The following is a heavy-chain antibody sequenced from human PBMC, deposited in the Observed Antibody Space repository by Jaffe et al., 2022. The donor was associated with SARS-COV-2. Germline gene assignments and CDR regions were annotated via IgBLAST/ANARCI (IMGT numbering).Heavy chain of an antibody. CDR2: IKQDGSDK. CDR3: ARVGRLDGLPDYYYGMDV. J-gene: IGHJ6*02. CDR1: GFTFSSYW. D-gene: IGHD3-10*01. V-gene: IGHV3-7*03. Sequence: EVQLVESGGGLVQPGGSLRLSCAASGFTFSSYWMSWVRQAPGKGLEWVANIKQDGSDKYYVDSVKGRFTISRDNARNSLSLQMNSLRAEDTAVYYCARVGRLDGLPDYYYGMDVWGQGTTVTVSS.